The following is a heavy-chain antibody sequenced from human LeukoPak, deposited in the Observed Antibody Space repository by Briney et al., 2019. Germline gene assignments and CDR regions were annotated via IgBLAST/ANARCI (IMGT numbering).Heavy chain of an antibody. Sequence: GGSLRLSCAASGFTFSAYSMNWVRQAPGKGLEWVSSISSSNNYIYYADSVKGRFTISRDNAKNSLYLQMNSLRAEDTAVYYCARGGARSLEWLLLVYWGQGTLVTVSS. CDR2: ISSSNNYI. D-gene: IGHD3-3*01. CDR3: ARGGARSLEWLLLVY. J-gene: IGHJ4*02. CDR1: GFTFSAYS. V-gene: IGHV3-21*01.